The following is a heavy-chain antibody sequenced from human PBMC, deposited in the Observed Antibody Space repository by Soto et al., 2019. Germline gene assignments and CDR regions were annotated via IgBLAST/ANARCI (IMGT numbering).Heavy chain of an antibody. Sequence: SETLSLTCTVSGGSISSYDWSWIRQPPGKGLEWIGYIYYSGSTNYNPSLKSRVTISVDTSKNQFSLKLSSVTAADTAVYYCARDISSGYRRGNWFDPWGQGTLVTVSS. CDR3: ARDISSGYRRGNWFDP. CDR1: GGSISSYD. V-gene: IGHV4-59*01. D-gene: IGHD3-22*01. J-gene: IGHJ5*02. CDR2: IYYSGST.